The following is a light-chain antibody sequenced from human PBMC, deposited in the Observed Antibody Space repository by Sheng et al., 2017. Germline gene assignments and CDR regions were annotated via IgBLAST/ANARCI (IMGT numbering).Light chain of an antibody. CDR3: GSWDTSLTAGV. CDR2: ENS. J-gene: IGLJ2*01. V-gene: IGLV1-51*02. CDR1: SSNIGNKY. Sequence: QSVLTQPPSVSAAPGQKVTISCSGSSSNIGNKYVSWYQQLPGTAPKLLIYENSKRPSGIPDRFSGSKSGTSATLGITGLQTGDEADYYCGSWDTSLTAGVFGGGTKVTVL.